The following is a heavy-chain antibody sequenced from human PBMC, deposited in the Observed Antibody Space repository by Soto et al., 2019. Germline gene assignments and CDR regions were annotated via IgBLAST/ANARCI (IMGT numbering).Heavy chain of an antibody. Sequence: GGSLRLSCAASGFTFSSYEMNWVRQAPGKGLEWVSYISSSGSTIYYADSVKGRFTISRDNAKNSLYLQMNSLRAEDTAVYYCAREIGYCSSTSCDDAFDIWGQGTMVTV. CDR2: ISSSGSTI. D-gene: IGHD2-2*01. CDR3: AREIGYCSSTSCDDAFDI. V-gene: IGHV3-48*03. CDR1: GFTFSSYE. J-gene: IGHJ3*02.